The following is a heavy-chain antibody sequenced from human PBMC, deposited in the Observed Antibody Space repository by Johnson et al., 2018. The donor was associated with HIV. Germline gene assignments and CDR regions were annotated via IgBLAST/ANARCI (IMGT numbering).Heavy chain of an antibody. D-gene: IGHD3-22*01. CDR3: AKGLYYYDSSDYDVPEV. J-gene: IGHJ3*01. V-gene: IGHV3-23*04. CDR2: ISGRAGRT. Sequence: MLLVESGGDLVLPGGSLRLSCAASGFTFSNYAMSWVRQAPGKGLQWVSTISGRAGRTDYAASVQGRFSISTDNSKNTLFLQMNTLSVEDMGVYYCAKGLYYYDSSDYDVPEVWGQGTTVTVSS. CDR1: GFTFSNYA.